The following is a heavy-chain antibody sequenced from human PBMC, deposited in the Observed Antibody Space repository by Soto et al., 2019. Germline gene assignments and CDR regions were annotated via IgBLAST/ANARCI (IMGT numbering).Heavy chain of an antibody. CDR3: ARGPYGDIYFDY. Sequence: SETLSLTCTVSGGSISSSSYYWGWIRQPPGKGLEWIGSIYYSGSTYYNPSLKSRVTISVDTSKNQFSLKLSSVTAADTAVFFCARGPYGDIYFDYWGQGNLVTVSS. V-gene: IGHV4-39*07. CDR2: IYYSGST. CDR1: GGSISSSSYY. J-gene: IGHJ4*02. D-gene: IGHD4-17*01.